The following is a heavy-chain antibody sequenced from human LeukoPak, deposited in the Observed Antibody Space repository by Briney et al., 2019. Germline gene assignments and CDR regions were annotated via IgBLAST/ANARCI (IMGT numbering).Heavy chain of an antibody. D-gene: IGHD4-17*01. Sequence: ASVKVSCKASGYTFTSYAIHWVRQAPGQRLEWMGWINAGNGNTKYSQKFQGRVTITRDTSVSTAYMELSSLRSEDTAVYYCASGTVTTPFDYWGQGTLVTVSS. V-gene: IGHV1-3*01. CDR2: INAGNGNT. J-gene: IGHJ4*02. CDR1: GYTFTSYA. CDR3: ASGTVTTPFDY.